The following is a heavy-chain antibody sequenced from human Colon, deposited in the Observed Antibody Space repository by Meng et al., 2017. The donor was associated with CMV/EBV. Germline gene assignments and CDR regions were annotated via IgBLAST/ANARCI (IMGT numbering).Heavy chain of an antibody. D-gene: IGHD6-6*01. V-gene: IGHV4-59*12. Sequence: ESLKISCAASGFTFSSYSMTWVRQAPGKRLEWIGTIHHSGPTYYNPSFLNRVTISLDKSKNQFSLNLTSVTAADTAMYYCERDCGRDVYTSSSDFWGQGALVTVSS. CDR1: GFTFSSYS. CDR2: IHHSGPT. CDR3: ERDCGRDVYTSSSDF. J-gene: IGHJ4*02.